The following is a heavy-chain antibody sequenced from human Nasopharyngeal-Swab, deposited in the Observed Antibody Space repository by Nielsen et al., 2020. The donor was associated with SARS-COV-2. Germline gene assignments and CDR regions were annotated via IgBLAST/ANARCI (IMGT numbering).Heavy chain of an antibody. CDR1: GFTFSNFA. Sequence: GGSLRLSCAASGFTFSNFAMTWVRQPPGKGPEWVAIIYSDGSGTFYADSVEGRFAISRDNSKNTVHLEMNSLRAEDTAVYYCAKHEINCYTLGVWGQGTTVTVSS. J-gene: IGHJ6*02. D-gene: IGHD2-21*01. CDR3: AKHEINCYTLGV. CDR2: IYSDGSGT. V-gene: IGHV3-23*03.